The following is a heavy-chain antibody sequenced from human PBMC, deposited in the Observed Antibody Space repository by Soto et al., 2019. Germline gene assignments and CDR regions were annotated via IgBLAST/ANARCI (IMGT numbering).Heavy chain of an antibody. CDR3: ARISNPLATPMTNWGPFDY. CDR2: TYYRSKWYN. CDR1: GDSVSSNSAA. D-gene: IGHD7-27*01. V-gene: IGHV6-1*01. Sequence: KQSQTLSLTCAISGDSVSSNSAAWNWIRQSPSRGLEWLGRTYYRSKWYNDYAVSVKSRITINPDTSKNQFSLQLNSVTPEDTAVYYCARISNPLATPMTNWGPFDYWGQGTLVTVSS. J-gene: IGHJ4*02.